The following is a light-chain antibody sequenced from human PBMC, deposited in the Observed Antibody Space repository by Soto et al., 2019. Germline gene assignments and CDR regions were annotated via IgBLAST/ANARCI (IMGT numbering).Light chain of an antibody. CDR3: QQYGSSRFT. Sequence: EIGLTQSPGTLSLSPGERATLSCRASQSISSSYLAWYQQNPDQAPRLLVYGASSRATGIPDRFSGSGSGTDYTLTISRLEPEDFAVYYCQQYGSSRFTLGPGTKVDIK. CDR1: QSISSSY. J-gene: IGKJ3*01. CDR2: GAS. V-gene: IGKV3-20*01.